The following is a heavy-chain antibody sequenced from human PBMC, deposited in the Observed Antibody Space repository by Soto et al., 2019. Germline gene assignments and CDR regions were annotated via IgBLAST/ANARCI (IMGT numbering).Heavy chain of an antibody. CDR2: ISGGGGTT. V-gene: IGHV3-23*01. J-gene: IGHJ6*03. CDR1: GFTFSKYA. CDR3: AKDGDSPGRDMDV. Sequence: GGSLRLSCVASGFTFSKYAIRWVRQAPGKGLEWVSAISGGGGTTYYADSVRGRFTVSRDNSKNTLFLQMNSLRAEDTAVYYCAKDGDSPGRDMDVWGKGTTVTVSS. D-gene: IGHD2-21*02.